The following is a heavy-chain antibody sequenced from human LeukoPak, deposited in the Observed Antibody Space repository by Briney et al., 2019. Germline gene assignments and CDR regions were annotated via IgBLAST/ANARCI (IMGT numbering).Heavy chain of an antibody. D-gene: IGHD3-10*01. Sequence: ASVKVSCKASGYTFTSYDISWVRQAPGQGLEWMGGIIPIFGTANYAQKFQGRVTITTDESTSTAYMELSSLRSEDTAVYYCARLNFFGTYYFDYWGQGTLVTVSS. CDR1: GYTFTSYD. J-gene: IGHJ4*02. V-gene: IGHV1-69*05. CDR2: IIPIFGTA. CDR3: ARLNFFGTYYFDY.